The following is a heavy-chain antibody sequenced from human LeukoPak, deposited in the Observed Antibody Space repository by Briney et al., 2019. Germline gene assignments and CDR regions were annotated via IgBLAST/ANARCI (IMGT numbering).Heavy chain of an antibody. Sequence: ASVKVSCKASGYTFTSYGISWVRQAPGQGLEWVGWINPNSGATNYAQKFHGRVTMASGTSIRTAYMDLNRVGPDDTAVYYCAKTARRGGQNWLDPWGQGTLVTVSS. V-gene: IGHV1-2*02. CDR2: INPNSGAT. D-gene: IGHD3-16*01. CDR3: AKTARRGGQNWLDP. J-gene: IGHJ5*02. CDR1: GYTFTSYG.